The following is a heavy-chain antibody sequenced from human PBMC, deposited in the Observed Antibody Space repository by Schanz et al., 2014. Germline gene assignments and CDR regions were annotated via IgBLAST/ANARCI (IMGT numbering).Heavy chain of an antibody. CDR3: ARDSGWNALDI. CDR1: GFSFSDSW. V-gene: IGHV3-7*01. J-gene: IGHJ3*02. Sequence: EVQLVESEGGLVQPGGSLRLSCEGSGFSFSDSWMTWVRQAPGKGLEWVANIKEDGSVRNHVASLEGRFTISRDNAKKSLYLQLNSLRAEDTAVYYCARDSGWNALDIWGQGTVVTVSS. D-gene: IGHD1-1*01. CDR2: IKEDGSVR.